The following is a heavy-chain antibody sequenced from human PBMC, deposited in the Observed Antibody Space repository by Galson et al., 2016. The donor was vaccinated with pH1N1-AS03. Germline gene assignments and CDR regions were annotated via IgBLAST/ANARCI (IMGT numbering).Heavy chain of an antibody. CDR2: ISYDGSKK. J-gene: IGHJ4*02. D-gene: IGHD2-21*01. V-gene: IGHV3-30*03. CDR3: TSRIVVVSGAHFDY. CDR1: GFTFSNYG. Sequence: SGFTFSNYGMYWFRQAPGKGLEWVATISYDGSKKNYGDAVKGRVAISRDNSKNTFFLQMNSLRPEDTAVYYCTSRIVVVSGAHFDYWGQGTQVTVSS.